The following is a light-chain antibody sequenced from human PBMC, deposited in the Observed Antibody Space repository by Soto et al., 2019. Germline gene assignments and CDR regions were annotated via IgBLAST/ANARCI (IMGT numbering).Light chain of an antibody. Sequence: QSVLTQPPSVXXXXGQRVTISCTGSSSNIGAGYDVHWYQQRPGTAPKLLIFGNNNRPSGVPDRFSGSKSGTSASLAITGLQAEDEGDYYCQSYDSTLSARYVFGSGTKLTVL. J-gene: IGLJ1*01. CDR1: SSNIGAGYD. V-gene: IGLV1-40*01. CDR3: QSYDSTLSARYV. CDR2: GNN.